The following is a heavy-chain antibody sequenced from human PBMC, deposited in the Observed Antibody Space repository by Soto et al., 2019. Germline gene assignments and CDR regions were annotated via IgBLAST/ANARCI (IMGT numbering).Heavy chain of an antibody. D-gene: IGHD4-4*01. V-gene: IGHV1-69*12. Sequence: QVQLRQSGAEVKKPGSSVKVSCKASGGTFNNYGISWVRQAPGRGLEWMGLIIPIFDTTNYAQNFQGRLTITADESTSTTYMELRGLKSEDTAVYYCARRGDYNNFDYWGQGTLVTVSS. CDR2: IIPIFDTT. CDR1: GGTFNNYG. CDR3: ARRGDYNNFDY. J-gene: IGHJ4*02.